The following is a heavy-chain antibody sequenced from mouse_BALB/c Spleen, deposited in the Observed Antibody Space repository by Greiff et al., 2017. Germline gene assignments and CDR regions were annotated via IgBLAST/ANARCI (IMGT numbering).Heavy chain of an antibody. Sequence: EVMLVESGGGLVKPGGSLKLSCAASGFTFSSYAMSWVRQSPEKRLEWVAEISSGGSYTYYPDTVTGRFTISRDNAKNTLYLEMSSLRSEDTAMYYCARESAYCNYWYFDVWGAGTTVTVSS. D-gene: IGHD1-1*01. J-gene: IGHJ1*01. CDR2: ISSGGSYT. CDR1: GFTFSSYA. CDR3: ARESAYCNYWYFDV. V-gene: IGHV5-9-4*01.